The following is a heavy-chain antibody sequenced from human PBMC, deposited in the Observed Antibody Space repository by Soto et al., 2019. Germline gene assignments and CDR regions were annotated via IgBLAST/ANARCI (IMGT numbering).Heavy chain of an antibody. V-gene: IGHV3-48*02. CDR3: ARDTPYYDSSGYEAPYDAFDI. Sequence: GGSLRLSCAASGFTFSSYSMNWVRQAPGKGLEWVSYISSSSSTIYYADSVKGRFTISRDNAKNSLYLQMNSLRDEDTAVYYCARDTPYYDSSGYEAPYDAFDIWGQGTMVTVPS. J-gene: IGHJ3*02. CDR2: ISSSSSTI. CDR1: GFTFSSYS. D-gene: IGHD3-22*01.